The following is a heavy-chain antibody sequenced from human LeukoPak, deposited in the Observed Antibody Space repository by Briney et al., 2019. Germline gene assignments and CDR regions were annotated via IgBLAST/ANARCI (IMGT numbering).Heavy chain of an antibody. J-gene: IGHJ4*02. D-gene: IGHD2-2*01. CDR2: IYYSGST. Sequence: PSETLSLTCTVSGGXISNYYCNWIRQHPGKGLEWIGYIYYSGSTYYNPSLKSRVTISVDTSKNQFSLKLSSVTAADTAVYYCARTDIVVVPAAMGFDYWGQGTLVTVSS. CDR1: GGXISNYY. V-gene: IGHV4-59*06. CDR3: ARTDIVVVPAAMGFDY.